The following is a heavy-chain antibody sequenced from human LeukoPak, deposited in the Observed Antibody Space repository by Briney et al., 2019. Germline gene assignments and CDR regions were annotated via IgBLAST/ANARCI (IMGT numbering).Heavy chain of an antibody. CDR3: ARGEAVAGTRVDY. Sequence: GGSLRLSCAASGFTFSSYEMNWVRQAPGKGLEWVSYISSSGSTIYYADSVKGRFTISRDNAKNSLYLQMNSLRAEDTAVYYCARGEAVAGTRVDYWGQGTLVTVSS. CDR2: ISSSGSTI. J-gene: IGHJ4*02. V-gene: IGHV3-48*03. D-gene: IGHD6-19*01. CDR1: GFTFSSYE.